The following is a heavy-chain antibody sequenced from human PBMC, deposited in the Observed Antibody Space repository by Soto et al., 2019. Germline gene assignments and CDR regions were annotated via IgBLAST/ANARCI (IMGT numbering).Heavy chain of an antibody. D-gene: IGHD3-22*01. CDR2: TYYRSKWYS. CDR3: ARGNYYNTGASFSDAFNI. J-gene: IGHJ3*02. V-gene: IGHV6-1*01. Sequence: PSQTLSLTCAISGDSVSSNSAAWHWIRQSPSRGLVWLGRTYYRSKWYSDYALSVKSRITINPDTSKNQFSLQLNSVTPEDTAVYYCARGNYYNTGASFSDAFNIWGQGTMVTVSS. CDR1: GDSVSSNSAA.